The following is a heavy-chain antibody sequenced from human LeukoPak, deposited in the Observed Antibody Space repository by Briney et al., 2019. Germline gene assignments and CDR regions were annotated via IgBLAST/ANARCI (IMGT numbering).Heavy chain of an antibody. Sequence: SETLSLTCAVYGGSFSGYYWSWIRQPPGKGLEWIGEINHSGSTNYNPSLKSRVTISVDTSKNQFSLKLSPVTAADTAVYYCARVTTMVRGVPFDYWGQGTLVTVSS. CDR3: ARVTTMVRGVPFDY. J-gene: IGHJ4*02. CDR2: INHSGST. V-gene: IGHV4-34*01. CDR1: GGSFSGYY. D-gene: IGHD3-10*01.